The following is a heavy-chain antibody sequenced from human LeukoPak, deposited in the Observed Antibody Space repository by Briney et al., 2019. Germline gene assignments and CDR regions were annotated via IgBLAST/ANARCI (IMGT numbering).Heavy chain of an antibody. Sequence: SETLSLMCTVSGGSMSSYYWSWIRQSPGKGLEWIGDIYYTGSTNYNPSLKSRVTISQDMSKNYLSLELTSVTAADTAVYYCARIFTGGLDPWGQGTLVTVSS. CDR1: GGSMSSYY. J-gene: IGHJ5*02. D-gene: IGHD3-3*01. CDR3: ARIFTGGLDP. CDR2: IYYTGST. V-gene: IGHV4-59*01.